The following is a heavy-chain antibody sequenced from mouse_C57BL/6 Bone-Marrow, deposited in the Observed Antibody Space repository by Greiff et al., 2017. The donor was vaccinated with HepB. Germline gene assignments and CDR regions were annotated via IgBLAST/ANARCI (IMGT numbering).Heavy chain of an antibody. CDR1: GFTFSDFY. V-gene: IGHV7-1*01. Sequence: EVKVVESGGGLVQSGRSLRLSCATSGFTFSDFYMEWVRQAPGKGLEWIAASRNKANDYTTEYSASVKGRFIVSRDTSQSILYLQMNALRAEDTAIYYCARDFDYDGYYAFDVWGTGTTVTVSS. CDR2: SRNKANDYTT. D-gene: IGHD2-3*01. CDR3: ARDFDYDGYYAFDV. J-gene: IGHJ1*03.